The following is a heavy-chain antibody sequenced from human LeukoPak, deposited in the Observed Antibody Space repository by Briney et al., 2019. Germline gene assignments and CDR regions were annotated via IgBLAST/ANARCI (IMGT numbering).Heavy chain of an antibody. CDR1: GFTFSSYA. CDR2: ISGRGSST. Sequence: GGSLRLSCAASGFTFSSYAMSWVRQAPGKGLEWVSGISGRGSSTYYSDSVRGRFTISRDNSKNTLYLQMNSLRAEDTAVYYCAKDHRSSTREQGSFDYWGQGTLVTVSS. D-gene: IGHD2-2*01. J-gene: IGHJ4*02. CDR3: AKDHRSSTREQGSFDY. V-gene: IGHV3-23*01.